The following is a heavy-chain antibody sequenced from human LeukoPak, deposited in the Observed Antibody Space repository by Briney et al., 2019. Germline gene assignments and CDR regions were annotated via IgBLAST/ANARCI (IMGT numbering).Heavy chain of an antibody. J-gene: IGHJ4*02. CDR1: GFTFSSYA. Sequence: PGGSLRLSCAASGFTFSSYAMNWVRQAPGKGLEWVSAISGSDGTTYYADSVKGRFTISSDNSKSTLYLQMNSLRAEDTAVYYYAKPDCSYSDCYRPTYWGQGTLVTVSS. CDR2: ISGSDGTT. V-gene: IGHV3-23*01. CDR3: AKPDCSYSDCYRPTY. D-gene: IGHD2-2*02.